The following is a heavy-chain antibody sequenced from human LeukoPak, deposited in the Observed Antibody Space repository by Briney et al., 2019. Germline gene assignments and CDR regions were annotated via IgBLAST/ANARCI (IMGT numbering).Heavy chain of an antibody. Sequence: ASVTVSFKASGYTFTVYYMHCVRQAPGQGLEWMGWINPNSGGTNYAQKFQGRVTMTRDTSISTAYMELSRLRSDDTAVYYCAREDYEQDAFDIWGQGTMVTVSS. CDR3: AREDYEQDAFDI. CDR1: GYTFTVYY. D-gene: IGHD3-16*01. J-gene: IGHJ3*02. V-gene: IGHV1-2*02. CDR2: INPNSGGT.